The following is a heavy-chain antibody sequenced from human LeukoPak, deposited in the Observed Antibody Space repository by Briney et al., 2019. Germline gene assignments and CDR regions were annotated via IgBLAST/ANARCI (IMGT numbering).Heavy chain of an antibody. Sequence: GRSLRLSCAASGFTFSSYGMHWVRQAPGKGLEWVSAISGSGGSTYYADSVKGRFTISRDNSKNTPYLQMNSLRAEDTAVYYCAKEIIPHYDSSGGDAFDIWGQGTMVTVSS. CDR3: AKEIIPHYDSSGGDAFDI. J-gene: IGHJ3*02. D-gene: IGHD3-22*01. V-gene: IGHV3-23*01. CDR2: ISGSGGST. CDR1: GFTFSSYG.